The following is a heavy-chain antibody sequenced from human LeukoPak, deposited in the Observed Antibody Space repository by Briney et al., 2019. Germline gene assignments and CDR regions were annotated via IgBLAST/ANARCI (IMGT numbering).Heavy chain of an antibody. CDR1: GFTFSSYG. D-gene: IGHD6-19*01. J-gene: IGHJ4*02. CDR2: ISYDGSNK. Sequence: TGGSLRLSRAASGFTFSSYGMHWVRQAPGKGLEWVAVISYDGSNKYYADSVKGRFTISRDNSKNTLYLQMNSLRAEDTAVYYCAKNSVAGTGEFDYWGQGTLVTVSS. V-gene: IGHV3-30*18. CDR3: AKNSVAGTGEFDY.